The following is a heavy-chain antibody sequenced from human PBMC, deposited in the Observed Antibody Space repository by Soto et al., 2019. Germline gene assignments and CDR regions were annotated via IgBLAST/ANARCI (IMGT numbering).Heavy chain of an antibody. CDR1: GYTFTTYG. CDR2: ISAYNGNT. J-gene: IGHJ4*02. D-gene: IGHD1-26*01. Sequence: ASVKVSCKASGYTFTTYGIAWVRQAPGQGLEWLGWISAYNGNTHYAQKFQGRVTMTTETSTNTAYMEVRSLRSDDTALYYCARDKGSKAWYYFFDFWGQGTRVTVSS. CDR3: ARDKGSKAWYYFFDF. V-gene: IGHV1-18*01.